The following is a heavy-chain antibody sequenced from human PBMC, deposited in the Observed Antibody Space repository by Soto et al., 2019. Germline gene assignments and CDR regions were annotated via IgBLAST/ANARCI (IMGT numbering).Heavy chain of an antibody. CDR2: ISGSDGKT. CDR3: AKGSYLDY. V-gene: IGHV3-23*01. CDR1: GFSFASFA. D-gene: IGHD3-10*01. Sequence: PGGSLRLSCTTSGFSFASFAMTWVRQAPGKGLEWVATISGSDGKTYYADSVKGRFSISRDTSRNTLYLHMNSLRADDTAIYYCAKGSYLDYWGQGTRVTVSS. J-gene: IGHJ4*02.